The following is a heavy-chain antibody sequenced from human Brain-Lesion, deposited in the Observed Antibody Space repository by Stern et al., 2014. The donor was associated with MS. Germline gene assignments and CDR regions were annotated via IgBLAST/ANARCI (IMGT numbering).Heavy chain of an antibody. CDR2: ISYDGSNK. D-gene: IGHD3-22*01. CDR1: GFPFSSFG. CDR3: AKDRQWLTYFFDY. Sequence: VQLVESGGGVAQPGRPLRLSCAASGFPFSSFGMHWVRQAPGTGLEWGADISYDGSNKYYADSVKGRFTISRDNSKNTLYMQMNSLRAEDTAVYYCAKDRQWLTYFFDYWGQGSLVTVSS. J-gene: IGHJ4*02. V-gene: IGHV3-30*18.